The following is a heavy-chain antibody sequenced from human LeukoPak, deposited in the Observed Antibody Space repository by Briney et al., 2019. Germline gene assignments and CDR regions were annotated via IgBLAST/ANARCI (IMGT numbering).Heavy chain of an antibody. Sequence: SETLSLTCTGSGGSISSYYWSWLRQPAGKGLEWIGRIYTSGSTNYNPSLKSRVTMSVDTSKNQFSLKLSSVTAADTAVYYCAREVGHYDFWSADEWRWFDPWGQGTLVTVSS. V-gene: IGHV4-4*07. CDR2: IYTSGST. CDR3: AREVGHYDFWSADEWRWFDP. J-gene: IGHJ5*02. CDR1: GGSISSYY. D-gene: IGHD3-3*01.